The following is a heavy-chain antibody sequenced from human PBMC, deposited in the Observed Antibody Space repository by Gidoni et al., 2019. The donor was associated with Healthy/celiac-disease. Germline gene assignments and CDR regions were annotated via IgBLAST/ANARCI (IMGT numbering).Heavy chain of an antibody. Sequence: EVQLVESGGGLVQPGGSLRLSCAASGFTFSSYEMNWVRQAPGKGLEWVSYISSSGSTIYYADSVKGRFTISRDNAKNSLYLQMNSLRAEDTAVYYCARMPRYYDFWSGPLDYWGQGTLVTVSS. CDR1: GFTFSSYE. J-gene: IGHJ4*02. D-gene: IGHD3-3*01. CDR2: ISSSGSTI. CDR3: ARMPRYYDFWSGPLDY. V-gene: IGHV3-48*03.